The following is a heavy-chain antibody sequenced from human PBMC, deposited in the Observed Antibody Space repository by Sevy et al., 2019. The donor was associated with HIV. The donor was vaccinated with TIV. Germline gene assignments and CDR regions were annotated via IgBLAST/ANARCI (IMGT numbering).Heavy chain of an antibody. V-gene: IGHV3-7*03. CDR2: IERDGSEK. J-gene: IGHJ6*02. CDR1: GFTFSNYW. CDR3: ARDCSSASCLWGMDI. D-gene: IGHD2-2*01. Sequence: EGSLRLSCAGSGFTFSNYWMSWVRQAPGKGLEWVANIERDGSEKYYVASVKGRFTISRDNAKTSLYLPMNSLRVEDTAVYYCARDCSSASCLWGMDIWGQGTMVTVSS.